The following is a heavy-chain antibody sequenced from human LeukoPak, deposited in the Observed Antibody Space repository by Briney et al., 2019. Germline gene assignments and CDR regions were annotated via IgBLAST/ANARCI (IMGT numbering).Heavy chain of an antibody. D-gene: IGHD3-10*01. CDR3: AKDRSYGSGSYWFWSDAFDI. V-gene: IGHV3-23*01. Sequence: GGSLRLSCAASGFTFSSYAMSWVRQAPGKGLEWVPAISGSGGSTYYADSVKGRFTISRDNSKNTLYLQMNSLRAEDTAVYYCAKDRSYGSGSYWFWSDAFDIWDQGTMVTVSS. CDR2: ISGSGGST. CDR1: GFTFSSYA. J-gene: IGHJ3*02.